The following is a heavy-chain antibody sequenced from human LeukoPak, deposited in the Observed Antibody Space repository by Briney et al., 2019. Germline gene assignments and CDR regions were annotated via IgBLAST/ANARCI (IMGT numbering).Heavy chain of an antibody. V-gene: IGHV3-30*03. CDR2: ISYDGSNK. CDR3: ARGGYSSGWYPQNDAFDI. D-gene: IGHD6-19*01. CDR1: GFTFSSYS. J-gene: IGHJ3*02. Sequence: PGGSLRLSCAASGFTFSSYSMNWVRQAPGKGLEWVAVISYDGSNKYYADSVKGRFTISRDNSKNTLYLQMNSLRAEDTAVYYCARGGYSSGWYPQNDAFDIWGQGTMVTVSS.